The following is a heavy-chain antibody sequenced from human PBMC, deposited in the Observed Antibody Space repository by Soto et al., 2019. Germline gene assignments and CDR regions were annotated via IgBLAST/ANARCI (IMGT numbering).Heavy chain of an antibody. CDR1: GGTFSSFL. Sequence: QVQLVQSGAEVKKPGSSVKVSCKASGGTFSSFLISWVRQAPGQGLVWMGGIIPMYGTTNYAQRFQGRVTITADEPTSTAYIEVRSLRSEVTAVYFWARDDYYGLDVWGQGTTVTVSS. V-gene: IGHV1-69*12. J-gene: IGHJ6*02. CDR2: IIPMYGTT. CDR3: ARDDYYGLDV.